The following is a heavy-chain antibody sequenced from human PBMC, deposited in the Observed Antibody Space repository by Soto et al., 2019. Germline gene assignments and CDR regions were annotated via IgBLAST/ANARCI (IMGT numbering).Heavy chain of an antibody. V-gene: IGHV1-69*01. J-gene: IGHJ6*02. Sequence: QVQLVQSGAEVKKPGSSVKVSCKASGGTFSSYAISWVRQAPGQGLEWMGGIIPIFGTAHYAQKFQGRVTITADESTSTAYMERSSLRSEDTAVYYCARGGDQPYYYYGMDVWGQGTKVTVSS. CDR2: IIPIFGTA. CDR1: GGTFSSYA. D-gene: IGHD2-2*01. CDR3: ARGGDQPYYYYGMDV.